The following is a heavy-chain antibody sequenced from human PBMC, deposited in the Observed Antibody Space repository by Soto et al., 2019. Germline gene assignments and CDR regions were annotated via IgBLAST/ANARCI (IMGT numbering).Heavy chain of an antibody. J-gene: IGHJ4*02. V-gene: IGHV3-7*01. CDR2: IKQDGSDK. D-gene: IGHD3-16*01. Sequence: GGSLRLSCAASGFTFSSFWMSWVRRAPGKGLEWVANIKQDGSDKNYVGSVKGRFTISRDNAKNSLYLQMNSLRVEDTAVYYWARHAQGKLGHDSWGPGALETVS. CDR3: ARHAQGKLGHDS. CDR1: GFTFSSFW.